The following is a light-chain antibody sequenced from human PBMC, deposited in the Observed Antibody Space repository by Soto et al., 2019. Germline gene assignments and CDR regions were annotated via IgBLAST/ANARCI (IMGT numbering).Light chain of an antibody. CDR1: SSDFDSYNY. J-gene: IGLJ2*01. CDR2: DVS. CDR3: SSYTTFSTV. V-gene: IGLV2-14*01. Sequence: QSALTQPASVSGSPGQSITISCTGTSSDFDSYNYVSWYQQHPGKAPKLMIYDVSNRPSGVSIRFSGSKSGNTASLTISGLQAEDEADYYCSSYTTFSTVFGGGTKLTVL.